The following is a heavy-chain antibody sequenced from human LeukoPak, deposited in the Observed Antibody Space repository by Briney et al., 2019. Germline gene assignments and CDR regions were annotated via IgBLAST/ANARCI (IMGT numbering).Heavy chain of an antibody. CDR2: IRYDGSNK. CDR3: AKDRGTYYYGSGDFDY. D-gene: IGHD3-10*01. Sequence: GGSLRLSCAASGFTFSTYWMSWVRQAPGKGLEWVAFIRYDGSNKYYADSVKGRFTISRDNSKNTLYLQMNSLRAEDTAVYYCAKDRGTYYYGSGDFDYWGQGTLVTVSS. J-gene: IGHJ4*02. CDR1: GFTFSTYW. V-gene: IGHV3-30*02.